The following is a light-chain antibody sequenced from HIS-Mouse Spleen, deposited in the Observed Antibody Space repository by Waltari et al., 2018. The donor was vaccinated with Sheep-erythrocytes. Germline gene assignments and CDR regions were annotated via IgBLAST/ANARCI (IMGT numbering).Light chain of an antibody. CDR1: QSVSSSY. CDR2: DAS. CDR3: QQRSNWPLT. J-gene: IGKJ4*01. Sequence: EIVLTQSPGTLSVSPGERATLSCRASQSVSSSYLAWYRQKPGQAPRLLIYDASNRATGIPARFSGSGSGTDFTLTISSLEPEDFAVYYCQQRSNWPLTFGGGTKVEIK. V-gene: IGKV3D-20*02.